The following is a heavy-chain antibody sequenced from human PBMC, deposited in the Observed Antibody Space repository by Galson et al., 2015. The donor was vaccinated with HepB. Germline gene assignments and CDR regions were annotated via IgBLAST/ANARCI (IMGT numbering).Heavy chain of an antibody. D-gene: IGHD3-16*01. V-gene: IGHV3-15*07. CDR2: IKSKSNGGTT. CDR3: VSERMGAFEY. CDR1: GFAFSGAW. J-gene: IGHJ4*02. Sequence: SLRLSCAASGFAFSGAWLNWVRQTPEKGLEWVALIKSKSNGGTTDHAAPVKGRFTISRDDSDNTLYLQMNSLKTEDTAVYYCVSERMGAFEYWGQGTLVTVST.